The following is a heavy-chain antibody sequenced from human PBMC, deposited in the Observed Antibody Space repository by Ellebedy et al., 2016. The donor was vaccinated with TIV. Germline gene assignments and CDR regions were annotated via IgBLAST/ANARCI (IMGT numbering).Heavy chain of an antibody. Sequence: GESLKISCAASGFSFSSYSMNWVRQAPGKGLEWISYISSSSTTIYYADSVKGRFTISRDNSKNTLYLQMNSLRAEDTAVYYCARDLDRNYPGAYFDYWGQGTLVTVSS. J-gene: IGHJ4*02. CDR3: ARDLDRNYPGAYFDY. V-gene: IGHV3-48*01. D-gene: IGHD4-11*01. CDR2: ISSSSTTI. CDR1: GFSFSSYS.